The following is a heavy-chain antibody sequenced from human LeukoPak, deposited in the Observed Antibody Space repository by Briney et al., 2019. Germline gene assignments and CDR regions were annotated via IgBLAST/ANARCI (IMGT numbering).Heavy chain of an antibody. V-gene: IGHV3-30*18. CDR3: AKEADTAIVN. CDR1: GFTFSIYG. D-gene: IGHD5-18*01. Sequence: GGSLRLSCAASGFTFSIYGMHWVRQGPGKGLEWVAVISYDRTNEKYADSVKGRFTISRDNSKNTLYLHMNSLRAEDTALYYCAKEADTAIVNWGQGTLVTVSS. J-gene: IGHJ4*02. CDR2: ISYDRTNE.